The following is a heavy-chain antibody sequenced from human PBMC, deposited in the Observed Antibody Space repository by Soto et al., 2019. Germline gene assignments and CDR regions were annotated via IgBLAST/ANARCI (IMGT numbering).Heavy chain of an antibody. CDR1: GGSISSGGYY. D-gene: IGHD6-13*01. CDR3: ARAPGGAAAELYYYYGMDV. Sequence: SETLSLTCTVSGGSISSGGYYWSWIRQHPGKGLEWIGYIYYSGSTYYNPSLKSRVTISVDTSKNQFSLKLSSVTAADTAVYYCARAPGGAAAELYYYYGMDVWGQGTTVTVSS. V-gene: IGHV4-31*03. J-gene: IGHJ6*02. CDR2: IYYSGST.